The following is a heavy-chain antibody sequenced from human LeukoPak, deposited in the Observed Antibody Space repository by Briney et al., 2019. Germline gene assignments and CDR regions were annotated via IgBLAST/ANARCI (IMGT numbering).Heavy chain of an antibody. CDR3: ARGSTPAWLFIVGATRTTAFDY. D-gene: IGHD1-26*01. J-gene: IGHJ4*02. CDR2: IYTSGST. Sequence: KSSETLSLTCTVSGGSISSYYGSWIRQPAGKGLEGIGRIYTSGSTNYNPSLKSRVTMSVDTSKNQFSLKLNSVTAADTAVYYCARGSTPAWLFIVGATRTTAFDYCGQGTLVTVSS. CDR1: GGSISSYY. V-gene: IGHV4-4*07.